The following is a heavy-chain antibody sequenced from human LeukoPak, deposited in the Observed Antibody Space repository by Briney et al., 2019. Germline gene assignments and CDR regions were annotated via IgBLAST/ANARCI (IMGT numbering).Heavy chain of an antibody. CDR2: IYYSGST. D-gene: IGHD3-16*01. CDR3: ARHLRGGKGFDY. CDR1: GGSISSYY. V-gene: IGHV4-59*08. J-gene: IGHJ4*02. Sequence: SETLSLTCTVSGGSISSYYWSWIRQPPGKGLEWIGYIYYSGSTNYNPSLKSRVSISVDTSKNQFSLKLSSVTAADTAVYYCARHLRGGKGFDYWGQRTLLSVSS.